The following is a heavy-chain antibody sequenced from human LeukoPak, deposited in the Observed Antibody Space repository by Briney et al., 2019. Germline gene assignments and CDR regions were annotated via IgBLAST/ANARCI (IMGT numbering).Heavy chain of an antibody. CDR2: IYYSGST. Sequence: SETLSLTCTMSGGSISSSSYYWGWIRQPPGKGLEWIGSIYYSGSTYYNPSLKSRVTISVDTSKNQFSLKLSSVTAADTAVYYCARDQSPIASANYYFDYWGQGTLVTVSS. J-gene: IGHJ4*02. D-gene: IGHD6-13*01. CDR1: GGSISSSSYY. V-gene: IGHV4-39*07. CDR3: ARDQSPIASANYYFDY.